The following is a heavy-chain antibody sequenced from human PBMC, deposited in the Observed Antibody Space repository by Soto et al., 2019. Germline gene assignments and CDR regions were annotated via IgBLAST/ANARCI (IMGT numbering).Heavy chain of an antibody. Sequence: SEALSLTCTVSGDSINNYYWSWIRQPPGKRLEWIGYIYYTGSPTYNPSLESRVTMSVDTSKNQFSLKLNSVNAADTAVYYCAKYRRTEAEGFTLDYWGRGTLVTVSS. J-gene: IGHJ4*02. CDR2: IYYTGSP. CDR1: GDSINNYY. V-gene: IGHV4-59*01. CDR3: AKYRRTEAEGFTLDY. D-gene: IGHD6-13*01.